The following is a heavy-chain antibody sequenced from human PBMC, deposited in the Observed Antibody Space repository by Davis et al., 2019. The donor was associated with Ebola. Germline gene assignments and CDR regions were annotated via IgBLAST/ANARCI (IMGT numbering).Heavy chain of an antibody. V-gene: IGHV4-39*07. J-gene: IGHJ4*02. Sequence: SETLSLTCTVSGASISSRSYYWGWIRQPPGKGLEWIGEFNHSGITKYNPSLKSRVTISVDTSKNQFSLKLTSVTAADTAVYYCARVGSVDSSWESDYWGQGTLVTVSS. CDR3: ARVGSVDSSWESDY. CDR1: GASISSRSYY. D-gene: IGHD6-13*01. CDR2: FNHSGIT.